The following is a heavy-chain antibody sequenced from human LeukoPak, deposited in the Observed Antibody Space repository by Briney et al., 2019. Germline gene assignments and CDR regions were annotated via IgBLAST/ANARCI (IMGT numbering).Heavy chain of an antibody. CDR3: ARSNQADDY. J-gene: IGHJ4*02. CDR2: INPVGSST. CDR1: GFTFSFDW. V-gene: IGHV3-74*01. Sequence: GGSLRLSCAASGFTFSFDWMHWVRQVPGQGVVCVSRINPVGSSTAYADSVKGRFTISRDNAKNTLYLQMDSLRADDTGVYYCARSNQADDYWGQGTLVTVSS. D-gene: IGHD1-14*01.